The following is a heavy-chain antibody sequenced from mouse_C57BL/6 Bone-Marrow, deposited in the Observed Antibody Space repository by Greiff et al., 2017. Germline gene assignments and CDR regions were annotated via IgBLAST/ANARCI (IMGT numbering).Heavy chain of an antibody. D-gene: IGHD4-1*01. Sequence: EVQLVESGGDLVKPGGSLKLSCAASGFTFSSYGMSWVRQTPDKRLEWVATISSGGSYTYYPDSVKGRFTISRDNAKNTLYLQMSSLKSEDTAMYYCGKQLNWDGFGDGGQGTTLTVS. CDR1: GFTFSSYG. CDR3: GKQLNWDGFGD. CDR2: ISSGGSYT. V-gene: IGHV5-6*01. J-gene: IGHJ2*01.